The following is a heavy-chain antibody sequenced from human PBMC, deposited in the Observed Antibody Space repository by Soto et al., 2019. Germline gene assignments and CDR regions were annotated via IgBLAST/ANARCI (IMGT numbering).Heavy chain of an antibody. CDR2: ISYDGSNK. Sequence: QVQLVESGGGVVQPGRSLRLSCAASGFTFSSYGMHWVRQAPGKGLEWVAVISYDGSNKYYADSVKGRFTISRDNSKNTLYLQMNSLRAEDTAVYYCAKDHYSGSPHWGQGTLVTVSS. J-gene: IGHJ4*02. V-gene: IGHV3-30*18. CDR1: GFTFSSYG. D-gene: IGHD1-26*01. CDR3: AKDHYSGSPH.